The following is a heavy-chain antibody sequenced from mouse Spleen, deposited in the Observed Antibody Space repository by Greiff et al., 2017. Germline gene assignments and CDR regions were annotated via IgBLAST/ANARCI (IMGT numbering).Heavy chain of an antibody. Sequence: EVKLMESGPGLVKPSQTVSLTCTVTGISITTGNYRWSWIRQFPGNKLEWIGYIYYSGTITYNPSLTSRTTITRDTSKNQFFLEMNSLTAEDTATYYCARVLYAMDYWGQGTSVTVSS. J-gene: IGHJ4*01. CDR2: IYYSGTI. V-gene: IGHV3-5*02. CDR3: ARVLYAMDY. CDR1: GISITTGNYR.